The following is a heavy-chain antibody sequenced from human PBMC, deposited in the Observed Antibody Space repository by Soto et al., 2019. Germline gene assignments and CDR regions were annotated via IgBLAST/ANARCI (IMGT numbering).Heavy chain of an antibody. J-gene: IGHJ6*02. D-gene: IGHD4-17*01. Sequence: QVQLVQSGAEVKKPGASVKVSCKASGYTFTSYGISWVRQAPGQGLEWMGWISAYNGNTNYAQKLQGRVTMTTDTATSTAYMELRSLRSDDTAVYYCAREGNGDSAYYYYGMDVWGQGTTVTVSS. CDR2: ISAYNGNT. CDR3: AREGNGDSAYYYYGMDV. V-gene: IGHV1-18*01. CDR1: GYTFTSYG.